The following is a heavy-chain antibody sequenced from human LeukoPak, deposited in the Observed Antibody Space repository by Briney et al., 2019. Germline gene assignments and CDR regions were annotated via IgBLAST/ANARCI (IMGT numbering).Heavy chain of an antibody. CDR3: AKDQLLWFGVITHYYYYGMDV. J-gene: IGHJ6*02. CDR1: GFTFSSYA. D-gene: IGHD3-10*01. CDR2: ISGSGGNT. V-gene: IGHV3-23*01. Sequence: GGSLRLSCAASGFTFSSYAMSWVRQAPGKGLEWVSAISGSGGNTYYADSVKGRFTISRDNSKNTLYLQMNSLRAEDTAVYYCAKDQLLWFGVITHYYYYGMDVWGQGTTVTVSS.